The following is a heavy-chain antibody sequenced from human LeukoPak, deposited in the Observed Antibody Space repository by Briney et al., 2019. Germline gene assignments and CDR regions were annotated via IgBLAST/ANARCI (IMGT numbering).Heavy chain of an antibody. CDR1: GGSFSGYY. D-gene: IGHD3-16*01. V-gene: IGHV4-34*01. CDR2: INHSGST. CDR3: ARETFP. J-gene: IGHJ5*02. Sequence: SETLSLTCAVYGGSFSGYYWSWIRQPPGKGLEWIGEINHSGSTNYNPSLKGRVTISVDTSKNQFSLKLSSVTAADTAVYYCARETFPWGQGTLVTVSS.